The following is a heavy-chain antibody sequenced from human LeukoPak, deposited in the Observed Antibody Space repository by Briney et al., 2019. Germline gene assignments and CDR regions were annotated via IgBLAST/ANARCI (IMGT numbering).Heavy chain of an antibody. CDR2: ILYEGSNK. CDR3: AKDGHNYQLDY. V-gene: IGHV3-30*02. Sequence: GGSLRLSCAASGFTFTRSVMHWVRQAPGKGLEWVAFILYEGSNKYYADSVKGRFTSSRDNSKNTLYLQMNSLRAEDTAVYYCAKDGHNYQLDYWGQGTLVTVSS. J-gene: IGHJ4*02. CDR1: GFTFTRSV. D-gene: IGHD5-24*01.